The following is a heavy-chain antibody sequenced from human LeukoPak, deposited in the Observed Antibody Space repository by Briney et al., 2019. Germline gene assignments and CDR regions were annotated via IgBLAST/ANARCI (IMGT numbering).Heavy chain of an antibody. CDR2: ISYDGSNK. J-gene: IGHJ6*03. CDR1: GFTFSSYA. Sequence: GRSLRLSCAASGFTFSSYAMHWVRQAPGKGLEWVAVISYDGSNKYYADSVKGRFTISRDNSKNTLYLQMNSLRAEDTAVYYCAREQIPYYYYMDVWGKGTTVTVSS. V-gene: IGHV3-30*04. CDR3: AREQIPYYYYMDV.